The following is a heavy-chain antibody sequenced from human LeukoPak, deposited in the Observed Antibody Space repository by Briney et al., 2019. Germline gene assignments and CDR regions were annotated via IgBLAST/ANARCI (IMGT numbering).Heavy chain of an antibody. D-gene: IGHD5-12*01. J-gene: IGHJ5*02. CDR1: GGTFSSYA. CDR2: ISPFFGTA. Sequence: SVKVSCKASGGTFSSYAISWVRQAPGQGLEWMGGISPFFGTANYAQKFQGRVTITADASTSTAYMELSSLRSEDTAVYYCARAHSGYDSDWFDPWGQGTLVTVSS. CDR3: ARAHSGYDSDWFDP. V-gene: IGHV1-69*13.